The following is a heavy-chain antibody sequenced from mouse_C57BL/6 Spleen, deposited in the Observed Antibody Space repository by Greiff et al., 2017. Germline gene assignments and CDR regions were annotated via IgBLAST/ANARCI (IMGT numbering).Heavy chain of an antibody. V-gene: IGHV5-17*01. CDR2: ISSGSSTI. CDR1: GFTFSDYG. J-gene: IGHJ2*01. D-gene: IGHD1-1*01. CDR3: AREGYYGNYFDY. Sequence: EVKLVESGGGLVKPGGSLKLSCAASGFTFSDYGMHWVRQAPEKGLEWVAYISSGSSTIYYADTVKGRFTISRENAKNTLFLQMTSLRSEDTAMYYCAREGYYGNYFDYWGQGTTLTVSS.